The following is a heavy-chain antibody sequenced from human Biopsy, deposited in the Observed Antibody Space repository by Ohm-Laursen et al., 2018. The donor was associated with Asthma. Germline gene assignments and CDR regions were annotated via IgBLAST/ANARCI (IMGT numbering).Heavy chain of an antibody. CDR1: GYTFTGYY. CDR2: INPNSGGT. Sequence: ASVKVSCKASGYTFTGYYIHWVRQAPGQGLEWMGRINPNSGGTNYAQKFQGRVTMTRNTSNSTTYMELSRLRSDDTAVYYCAKSFVLGIQDYWGQGTLVTVSS. D-gene: IGHD2-21*01. J-gene: IGHJ4*02. CDR3: AKSFVLGIQDY. V-gene: IGHV1-2*06.